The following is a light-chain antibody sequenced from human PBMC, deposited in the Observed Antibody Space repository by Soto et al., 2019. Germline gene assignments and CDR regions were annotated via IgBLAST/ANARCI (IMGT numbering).Light chain of an antibody. J-gene: IGKJ5*01. CDR1: HHVSSTY. CDR3: QQRSNWPPSIT. CDR2: GAS. V-gene: IGKV3-11*01. Sequence: ENGVTQSPGTLSLSQGERATLSCRARHHVSSTYLIGYQQKTGQAPRLLIYGASNRATGIPARFSGSGSGTDFSLTISSLEPEEFAVYYCQQRSNWPPSITFGQGTRLEIK.